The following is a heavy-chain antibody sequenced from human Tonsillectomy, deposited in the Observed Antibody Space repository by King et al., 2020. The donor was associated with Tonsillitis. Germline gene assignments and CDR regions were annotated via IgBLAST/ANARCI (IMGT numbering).Heavy chain of an antibody. CDR3: ARQGYCSSTRCPFDY. J-gene: IGHJ4*02. V-gene: IGHV4-59*08. Sequence: QLQESGPGLVKPSETLSLTCTVSGGSINSYYWSWIRQPPGKGLEWIGYIYYSGSTNYNPSLKSRVTISVDTSKNQFSLRLSSVTAADTAVYYCARQGYCSSTRCPFDYWGQGTLVTVSS. D-gene: IGHD2-2*01. CDR1: GGSINSYY. CDR2: IYYSGST.